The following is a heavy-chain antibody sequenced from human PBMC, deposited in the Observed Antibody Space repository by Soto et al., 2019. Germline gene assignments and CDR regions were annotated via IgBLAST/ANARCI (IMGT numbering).Heavy chain of an antibody. CDR3: VRDMQLWRLDS. Sequence: GGSLRLSCAASGLTFISYWMHWVRQAPGKGLVWVSRINTDGSVAMYVDNVKGRFNISRDNAKKKLNLHMNSLRAADTAVYYCVRDMQLWRLDSWGQGT. J-gene: IGHJ4*02. CDR2: INTDGSVA. V-gene: IGHV3-74*03. D-gene: IGHD2-21*01. CDR1: GLTFISYW.